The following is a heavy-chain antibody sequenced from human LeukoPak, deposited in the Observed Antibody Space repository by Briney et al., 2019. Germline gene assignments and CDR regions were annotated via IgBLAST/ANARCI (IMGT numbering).Heavy chain of an antibody. V-gene: IGHV1-2*02. Sequence: VASVKVSCKASGYTFTGYYMHWVRQAPGQGLEWMGWINPNSGDTNYAQKFQGRVTMTRDTSISTAYMELSRLRSDDTVVYYCARVAAAGSPFDYWGQGTLVTVSS. CDR1: GYTFTGYY. J-gene: IGHJ4*02. CDR3: ARVAAAGSPFDY. D-gene: IGHD6-13*01. CDR2: INPNSGDT.